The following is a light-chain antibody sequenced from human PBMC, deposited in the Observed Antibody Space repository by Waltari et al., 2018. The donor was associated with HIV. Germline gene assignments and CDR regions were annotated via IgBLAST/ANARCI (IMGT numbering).Light chain of an antibody. J-gene: IGLJ2*01. CDR1: SGSIASNY. CDR2: EDN. CDR3: RSYDSSIVV. V-gene: IGLV6-57*04. Sequence: NFMLTQPHSVSESPGKTVTISCTRSSGSIASNYVQWYQQRPGSAPTTVIYEDNQRPSGVPDRFAGSIGSSSSSASLTISGLKTEEEADYYCRSYDSSIVVFGGGTKLTVL.